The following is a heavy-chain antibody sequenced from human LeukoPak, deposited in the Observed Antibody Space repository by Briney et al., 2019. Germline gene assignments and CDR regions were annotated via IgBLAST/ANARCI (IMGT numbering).Heavy chain of an antibody. D-gene: IGHD3-9*01. CDR2: ITDSGGDT. V-gene: IGHV3-23*01. Sequence: GGSLRLSCAASGFTFSHYAMSWVRQAPGKGLEWISAITDSGGDTYYADSVKGRFTTSRDNSKNRLDLQMNSLRAEDTAVYYCAKDQEDILTGYSDYWGQGTLVTVSS. J-gene: IGHJ4*02. CDR3: AKDQEDILTGYSDY. CDR1: GFTFSHYA.